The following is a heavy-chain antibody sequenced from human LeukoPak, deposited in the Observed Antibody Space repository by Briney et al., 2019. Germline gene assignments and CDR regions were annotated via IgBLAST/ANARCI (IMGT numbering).Heavy chain of an antibody. CDR1: GFTFSSYA. D-gene: IGHD1-26*01. J-gene: IGHJ5*02. CDR2: ICNDGRT. Sequence: PGGSLRLSCAASGFTFSSYAMSWVRQAPGKGLEWVSLICNDGRTFYADSVKGRFTISRDSSKSTVYLQMNSLRVEDTAVYYCATEENNWEWFDPWGQGTLVTVSS. V-gene: IGHV3-66*01. CDR3: ATEENNWEWFDP.